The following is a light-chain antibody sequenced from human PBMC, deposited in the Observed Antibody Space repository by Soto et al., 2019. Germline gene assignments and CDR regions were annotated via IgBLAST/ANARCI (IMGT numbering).Light chain of an antibody. V-gene: IGKV1-39*01. CDR3: QQRSNWQGT. Sequence: DIQMTQSPSSLSASVGDRVTITCRASEGISSYLNWYQLKPGTAPKLLIYAASNLQSGVPPRFSGSGSGTDFTLTISSLEPEDFAVYYCQQRSNWQGTFGQGTRLEIK. J-gene: IGKJ5*01. CDR2: AAS. CDR1: EGISSY.